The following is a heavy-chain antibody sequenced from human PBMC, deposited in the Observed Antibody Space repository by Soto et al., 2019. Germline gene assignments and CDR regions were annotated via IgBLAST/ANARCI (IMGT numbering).Heavy chain of an antibody. D-gene: IGHD2-15*01. J-gene: IGHJ6*02. CDR1: GFSVSNAW. Sequence: DVQLVDSGGGLVKPGGSLRLSCAASGFSVSNAWMNWVRQAPGKGLEWVGRIKTRDEGETTNYAAPVKGRFTISRDDSKNTLYLQMNSLKTEDTAVYYCTTGSVEGFWGQGTTVTVSS. CDR2: IKTRDEGETT. CDR3: TTGSVEGF. V-gene: IGHV3-15*07.